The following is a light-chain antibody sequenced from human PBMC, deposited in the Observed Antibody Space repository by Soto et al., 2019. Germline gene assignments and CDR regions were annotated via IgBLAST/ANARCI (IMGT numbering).Light chain of an antibody. V-gene: IGLV2-14*03. CDR1: SSDVGGYNY. J-gene: IGLJ1*01. CDR2: EVS. Sequence: QSVLTQPASVSGSPGQSITISCTGSSSDVGGYNYVSWYQQLAGKAPKLMIDEVSNRPSGVSNRFSGSKSGNTASLTISGLRAEDEADYYCMSYTSSSTLFVFGTGTKATV. CDR3: MSYTSSSTLFV.